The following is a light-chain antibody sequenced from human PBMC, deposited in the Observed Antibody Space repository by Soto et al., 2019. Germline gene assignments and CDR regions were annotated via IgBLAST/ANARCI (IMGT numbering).Light chain of an antibody. CDR3: QQYNSYSEA. Sequence: IPMTRVPFPPLCPVVDRVPNTCRASQTISSWLAWYQQKPGKAPKLLIYKASTLKSGVPSRFSGSGSGTEFTLTISSLQPDDFATYYCQQYNSYSEAFGQGTKVDIK. V-gene: IGKV1-5*03. CDR1: QTISSW. CDR2: KAS. J-gene: IGKJ1*01.